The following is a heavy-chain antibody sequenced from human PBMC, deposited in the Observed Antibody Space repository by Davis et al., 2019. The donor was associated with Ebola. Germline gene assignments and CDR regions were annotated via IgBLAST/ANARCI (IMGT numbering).Heavy chain of an antibody. Sequence: GSLRLSCAVYGESFSYYYWSWIRQPPGKGLEWIGEINQSGGTNYNPSLKSRVTISVDTAKSQFSLKMTSVTAADTAVYYCARVLTGVDYWGQGSLVTVSS. V-gene: IGHV4-34*01. CDR1: GESFSYYY. CDR2: INQSGGT. J-gene: IGHJ4*02. D-gene: IGHD7-27*01. CDR3: ARVLTGVDY.